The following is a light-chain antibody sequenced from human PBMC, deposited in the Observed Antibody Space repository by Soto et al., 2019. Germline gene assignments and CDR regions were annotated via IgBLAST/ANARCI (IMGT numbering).Light chain of an antibody. J-gene: IGKJ2*01. CDR2: AAS. Sequence: AMQMTQSPSSLSASVGDRVTITCRASQGIRNDLGWYQQKPGKAPKLLIYAASSLQSGVPSRFSGSGSGTDFILTISSLQPEDFATYYCLQDYNYPYTFGQGTKLEIK. CDR1: QGIRND. CDR3: LQDYNYPYT. V-gene: IGKV1-6*01.